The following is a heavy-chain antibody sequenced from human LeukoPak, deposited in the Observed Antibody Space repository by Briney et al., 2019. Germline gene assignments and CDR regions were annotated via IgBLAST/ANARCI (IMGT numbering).Heavy chain of an antibody. V-gene: IGHV4-59*01. CDR1: GGSISGYY. J-gene: IGHJ4*02. CDR2: IYYTGDT. CDR3: ARDAQNGHYKDY. Sequence: SETLSLTCTVSGGSISGYYWSWIRQPPGKGLEWIGCIYYTGDTNYNVSLKSRVTISLDTSTNQFSLKLSSVTAADTAVYYCARDAQNGHYKDYWGQRTLVTVSS. D-gene: IGHD1-7*01.